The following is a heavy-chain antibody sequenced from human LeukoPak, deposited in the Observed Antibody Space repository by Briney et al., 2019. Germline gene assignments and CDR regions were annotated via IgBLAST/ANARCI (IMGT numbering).Heavy chain of an antibody. V-gene: IGHV3-74*01. CDR3: ARGGSGNFYY. CDR1: GFTFSGYW. Sequence: GETLRLSCTASGFTFSGYWRNWVRQPPGKGLVWVSRIGGNGGTKNYADSVKGRFTLSRNTAKQTLYLQKPSPRAEDAAVYYCARGGSGNFYYWGQGTMVTVS. J-gene: IGHJ4*02. D-gene: IGHD1-26*01. CDR2: IGGNGGTK.